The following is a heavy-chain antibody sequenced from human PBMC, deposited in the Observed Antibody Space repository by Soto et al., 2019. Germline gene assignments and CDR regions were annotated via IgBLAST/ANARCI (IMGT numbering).Heavy chain of an antibody. CDR3: AKVRLTDYLRYAPHL. CDR2: ISPNGDST. D-gene: IGHD2-8*01. Sequence: GGSLRLSCAASGFTFNNYAMNWVRQAPGRGLEWVSIISPNGDSTYYAESVKGRFTISRDNSQNTVFLKMNSLRAEDTAIYFCAKVRLTDYLRYAPHLWGQGTLVTVSS. CDR1: GFTFNNYA. J-gene: IGHJ3*01. V-gene: IGHV3-23*01.